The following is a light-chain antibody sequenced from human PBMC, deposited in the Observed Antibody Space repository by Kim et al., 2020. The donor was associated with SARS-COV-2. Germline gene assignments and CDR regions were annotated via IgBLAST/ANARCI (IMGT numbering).Light chain of an antibody. CDR3: QQYGSSRT. Sequence: LSPGERAPLSCRASQSVSSSYLAWYQQKPGQAPRLLIYGASSRATGIPDRFSGSGSGTDFTLSIGRLEPEDFAVYYCQQYGSSRTFGQGTKVDIK. CDR1: QSVSSSY. CDR2: GAS. J-gene: IGKJ1*01. V-gene: IGKV3-20*01.